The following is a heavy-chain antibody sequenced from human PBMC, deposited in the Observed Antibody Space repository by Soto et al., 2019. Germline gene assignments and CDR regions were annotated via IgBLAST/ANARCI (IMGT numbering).Heavy chain of an antibody. V-gene: IGHV4-31*03. CDR1: GVSISSGGYY. J-gene: IGHJ4*02. Sequence: QVQLQESGPGLVKPSQTLSLTCTVSGVSISSGGYYRSCIRQHPGKGLEWIGSIYYSGSTSYTPSLESRVTKLVETSKNLFSLELSSVTAADTAVYYCARGVLHWGQGTLVTVSS. D-gene: IGHD3-16*01. CDR3: ARGVLH. CDR2: IYYSGST.